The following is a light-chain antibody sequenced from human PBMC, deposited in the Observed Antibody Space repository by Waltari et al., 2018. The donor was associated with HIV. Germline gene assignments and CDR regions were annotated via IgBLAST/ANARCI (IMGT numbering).Light chain of an antibody. CDR3: QQYGRTPIT. Sequence: ELVLTQSPDTLSVSHGQSATLACRASQSISASQLAWYQQKPGQAPRLVIYGASTRATGIPDRFSGSGSGTDFALTISRLEPEDSAVFYCQQYGRTPITFGLGTRLEIK. CDR2: GAS. CDR1: QSISASQ. V-gene: IGKV3-20*01. J-gene: IGKJ5*01.